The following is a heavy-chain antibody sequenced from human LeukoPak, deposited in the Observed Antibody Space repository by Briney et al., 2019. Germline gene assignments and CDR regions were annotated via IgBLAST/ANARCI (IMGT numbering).Heavy chain of an antibody. CDR1: GGSISSYY. Sequence: SETLSLTCTVSGGSISSYYWSWIRQPPGKGLGWIGYIYYSGSTNYNPSLKSRVTISVDTSKNQFSLKLSSVTAADTAVYYCASGIAAAETFDYWGQGTLVTVSS. CDR3: ASGIAAAETFDY. J-gene: IGHJ4*02. CDR2: IYYSGST. V-gene: IGHV4-59*01. D-gene: IGHD6-13*01.